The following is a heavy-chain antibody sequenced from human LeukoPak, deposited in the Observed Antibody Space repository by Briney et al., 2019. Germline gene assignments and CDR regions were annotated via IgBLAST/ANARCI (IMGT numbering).Heavy chain of an antibody. CDR1: GFIFSTHW. D-gene: IGHD4-17*01. J-gene: IGHJ4*02. CDR2: IKQDGSEK. Sequence: GGSLRLSCAGSGFIFSTHWLIWVRQAPGKXLEWVANIKQDGSEKYYVDSVKGRFTISRDNTKSSMYLEMNSLRAEDTAVYYCVRYRDGEYDFWGQGTLVTVSS. CDR3: VRYRDGEYDF. V-gene: IGHV3-7*01.